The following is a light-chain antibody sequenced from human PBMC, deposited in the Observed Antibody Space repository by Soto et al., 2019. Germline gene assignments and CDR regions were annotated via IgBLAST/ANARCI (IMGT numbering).Light chain of an antibody. V-gene: IGLV2-14*01. CDR2: QVS. J-gene: IGLJ3*02. CDR3: SSFTTITTWV. Sequence: QSALTQPASVSGSPGQSITISCTGTTSDVGAYNYVSWYQQHPGRAPKLLIYQVSYRPSGVSNRFSGSKSGNTAYLTISGLQAEDEAYYYCSSFTTITTWVFGGGTKLTVL. CDR1: TSDVGAYNY.